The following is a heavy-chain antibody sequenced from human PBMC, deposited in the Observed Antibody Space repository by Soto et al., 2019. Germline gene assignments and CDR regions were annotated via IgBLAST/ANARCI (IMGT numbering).Heavy chain of an antibody. V-gene: IGHV3-30*18. Sequence: PGGSLRLSCTASGFTFSSYGMHWVRQAPGKGLEWVAVISYDGSNKYYADSVKGRFTISRDNSKNTLYLQMNSLRAEDTAVYYCAKERGQYSGNHPAFDYWGQGTLVTVSS. CDR2: ISYDGSNK. CDR3: AKERGQYSGNHPAFDY. D-gene: IGHD1-26*01. CDR1: GFTFSSYG. J-gene: IGHJ4*02.